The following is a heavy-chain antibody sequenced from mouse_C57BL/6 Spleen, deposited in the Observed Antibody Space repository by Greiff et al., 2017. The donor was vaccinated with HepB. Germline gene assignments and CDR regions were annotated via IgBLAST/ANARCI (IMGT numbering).Heavy chain of an antibody. Sequence: EVKLMESGAELVKPGASVKLSCTASGFNIKDYYMHWVKQRTEQGLEWIGRIDPEDGETKYAPTFQGKATITADTSSNTAYLQLSSLTSEDTAVYYCARDPSYAMDYWGQGTSVTVSS. V-gene: IGHV14-2*01. CDR2: IDPEDGET. CDR1: GFNIKDYY. J-gene: IGHJ4*01. CDR3: ARDPSYAMDY.